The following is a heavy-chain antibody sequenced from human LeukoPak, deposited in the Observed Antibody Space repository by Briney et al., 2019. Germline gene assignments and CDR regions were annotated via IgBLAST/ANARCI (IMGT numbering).Heavy chain of an antibody. CDR2: ISSSGSTI. CDR1: GFTFSSYE. J-gene: IGHJ4*02. D-gene: IGHD3-3*01. CDR3: ARDGVRFLEWLFYFDY. V-gene: IGHV3-48*03. Sequence: PGGSLRLSCAASGFTFSSYEMNWVRQAPGKGLEWVSYISSSGSTIYYADSVKGRFTISRDNAKNSLYLQMSSLRAEDTAVYYCARDGVRFLEWLFYFDYWGQGTLVTVSS.